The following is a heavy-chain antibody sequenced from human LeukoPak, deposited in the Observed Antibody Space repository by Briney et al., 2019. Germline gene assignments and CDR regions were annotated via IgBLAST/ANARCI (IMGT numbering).Heavy chain of an antibody. V-gene: IGHV4-30-4*01. CDR3: ARVIPHGWRQNDF. Sequence: SETLSLTCTVSGGSMTRGSYYWSWIRQPPGKGLEWVGHIYKSGTTYYNPSLKNRVIVSIDTSKNQFSLKLTSVTAADMATYFCARVIPHGWRQNDFWGQGTLVTVSS. CDR1: GGSMTRGSYY. D-gene: IGHD4-23*01. J-gene: IGHJ4*02. CDR2: IYKSGTT.